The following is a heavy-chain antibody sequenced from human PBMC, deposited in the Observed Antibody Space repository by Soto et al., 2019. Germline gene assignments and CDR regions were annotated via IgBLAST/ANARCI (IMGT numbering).Heavy chain of an antibody. J-gene: IGHJ4*02. Sequence: EVRLVESGGGLVQPGGSLRLSCAAFGFTVSSNYMTWVRLAPGKGLEWVSLVYSGGATHYAASVKGRFTIPTHSSQNTLFLQMNSLRNEDTATYYCVRGRYGSEIHWGQGTKVTVSS. CDR1: GFTVSSNY. CDR2: VYSGGAT. D-gene: IGHD3-10*01. CDR3: VRGRYGSEIH. V-gene: IGHV3-53*04.